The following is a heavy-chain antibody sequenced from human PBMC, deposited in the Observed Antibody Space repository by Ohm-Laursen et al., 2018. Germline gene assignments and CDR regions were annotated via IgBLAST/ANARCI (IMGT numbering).Heavy chain of an antibody. D-gene: IGHD3-22*01. V-gene: IGHV3-33*08. CDR2: IWYDGSNK. CDR1: GFTFSSYW. J-gene: IGHJ6*02. Sequence: SLRLSCAASGFTFSSYWMSWVRQAPGKGLEWVAVIWYDGSNKYYADSVKGRFTISRDNAKNSLYLQMNSLRAEDTAVYYCAREFPDSSGYAPAPSGMDVWGQGTTVTVSS. CDR3: AREFPDSSGYAPAPSGMDV.